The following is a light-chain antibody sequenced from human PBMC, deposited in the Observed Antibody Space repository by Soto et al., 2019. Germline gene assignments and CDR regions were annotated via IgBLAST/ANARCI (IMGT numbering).Light chain of an antibody. V-gene: IGKV1-5*01. CDR1: QSISSW. CDR3: QQYNNYRYT. CDR2: DAS. J-gene: IGKJ2*01. Sequence: DILMTQSPSTLSASVGDRVTLTCRASQSISSWLAWYQQKPGKAPRLLIYDASSLESGVPSRFSGSGSGTDFTLTINSLQPDDFATYYCQQYNNYRYTFGQGTKLEIK.